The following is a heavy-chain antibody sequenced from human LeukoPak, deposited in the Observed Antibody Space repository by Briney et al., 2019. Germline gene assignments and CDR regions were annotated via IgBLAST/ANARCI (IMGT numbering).Heavy chain of an antibody. CDR2: ISGSGVST. V-gene: IGHV3-23*01. J-gene: IGHJ3*02. D-gene: IGHD6-13*01. CDR1: GFTFSSYA. Sequence: SGGSLRLSCAASGFTFSSYAMSWVRQAPGKGLEWVSAISGSGVSTYYADSVKGRFTISRDNFKNTLYLQMISLRAEDTAVYYCARGSPRNAFDIWGQGTMVTASS. CDR3: ARGSPRNAFDI.